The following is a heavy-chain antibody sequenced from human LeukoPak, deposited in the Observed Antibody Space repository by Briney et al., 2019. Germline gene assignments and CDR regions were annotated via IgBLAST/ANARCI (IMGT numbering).Heavy chain of an antibody. Sequence: PGGSLRLSCAASGFSFSSYGMHWVRQAPGKGLEWGAVISYDGSNKYYADSVKGRFTISRDNSKNTLYLQMNSLRAEDTAVYYCARDPSKDYYGSGDIWGQGTMVTVSS. CDR3: ARDPSKDYYGSGDI. V-gene: IGHV3-30*19. CDR1: GFSFSSYG. J-gene: IGHJ3*02. CDR2: ISYDGSNK. D-gene: IGHD3-10*01.